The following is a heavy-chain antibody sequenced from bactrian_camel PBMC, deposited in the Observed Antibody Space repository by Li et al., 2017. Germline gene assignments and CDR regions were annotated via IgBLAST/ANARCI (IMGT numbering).Heavy chain of an antibody. Sequence: HVQLVESGGGSVQAGGSLRLSCTASGDHYTKYCMAWFRQAPGKEREGVAGIWGDGRSAYYAGSVKGRFTISLDNAKNTLYLRTNSLKPEDTAMYYCAAGGHCYDYRFVNYWGQGTQVTVS. D-gene: IGHD2*01. V-gene: IGHV3S6*01. CDR2: IWGDGRSA. CDR3: AAGGHCYDYRFVNY. J-gene: IGHJ4*01. CDR1: GDHYTKYC.